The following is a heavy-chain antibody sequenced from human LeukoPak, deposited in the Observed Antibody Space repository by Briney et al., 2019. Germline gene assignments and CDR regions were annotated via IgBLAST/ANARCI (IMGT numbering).Heavy chain of an antibody. V-gene: IGHV4-39*01. CDR3: ASTWRYGSGMGYFDY. D-gene: IGHD3-10*01. CDR2: IYYSGST. J-gene: IGHJ4*02. CDR1: GGSISSYY. Sequence: PSETLSLTCTVSGGSISSYYWGWIRQPPGKGLEWIGSIYYSGSTYYNPSLKSRVTISVDTSKNQFSLKLSSVTAADTAVYYCASTWRYGSGMGYFDYWGQGTLVTVSS.